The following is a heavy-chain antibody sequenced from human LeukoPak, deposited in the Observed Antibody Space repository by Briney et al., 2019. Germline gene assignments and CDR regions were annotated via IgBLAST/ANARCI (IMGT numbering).Heavy chain of an antibody. CDR1: GFTFSSYS. CDR2: ISSSSSYI. Sequence: GGSLRLSCAASGFTFSSYSMNWVRQAPGKGLEWISFISSSSSYIYYADSVKGRFTISRDNSKNTLYLQMNSLRAEDTAVYYCARDHYYGSGRDFDYWGQGTLVTVSS. J-gene: IGHJ4*02. V-gene: IGHV3-21*01. CDR3: ARDHYYGSGRDFDY. D-gene: IGHD3-10*01.